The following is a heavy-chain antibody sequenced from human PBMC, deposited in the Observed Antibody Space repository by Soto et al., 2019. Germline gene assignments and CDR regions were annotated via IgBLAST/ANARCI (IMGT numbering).Heavy chain of an antibody. CDR3: ARAIVSSTTKHYYYYYYMDV. CDR2: MNPNSGNT. CDR1: GYTFTSYD. J-gene: IGHJ6*03. D-gene: IGHD1-1*01. V-gene: IGHV1-8*01. Sequence: ASVKVSCKASGYTFTSYDINWVRQATGQGLEWMGWMNPNSGNTGYAQKFQGRVTMTRNTAISTAYMELSSLRSEDTAVYYCARAIVSSTTKHYYYYYYMDVWGKGTTVTVSS.